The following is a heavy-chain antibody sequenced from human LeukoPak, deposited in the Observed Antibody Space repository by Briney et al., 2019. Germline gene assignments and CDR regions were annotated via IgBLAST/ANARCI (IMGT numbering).Heavy chain of an antibody. D-gene: IGHD5-12*01. Sequence: PSETLSLTCTVSGGSISSYYWSWIRQPPGKGLEWLGYIYYSGSTNYNPSLKSRVTISVDTSKNQFSLKLSSVTAADTAVYYCARAVRMVATFWFDPWGQGTLVTVSS. CDR3: ARAVRMVATFWFDP. CDR1: GGSISSYY. CDR2: IYYSGST. V-gene: IGHV4-59*01. J-gene: IGHJ5*02.